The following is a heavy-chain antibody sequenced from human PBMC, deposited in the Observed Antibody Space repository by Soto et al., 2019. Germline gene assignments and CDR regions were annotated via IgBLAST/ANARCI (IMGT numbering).Heavy chain of an antibody. V-gene: IGHV4-59*01. CDR2: IYFTGTT. D-gene: IGHD3-3*01. CDR1: GVSIRSNY. Sequence: SETLSLTCSVSGVSIRSNYWTWIRQSPGKGLEWIGYIYFTGTTSYNPSLKSRVSISLDTSKNQMSLKFNSMTTADTAVYYCARGDGYYDFWSGYFDPWGQGTLVTVSS. J-gene: IGHJ5*02. CDR3: ARGDGYYDFWSGYFDP.